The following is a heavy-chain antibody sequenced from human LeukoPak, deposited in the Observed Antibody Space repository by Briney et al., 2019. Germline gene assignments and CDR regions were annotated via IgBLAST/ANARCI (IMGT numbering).Heavy chain of an antibody. V-gene: IGHV1-2*04. D-gene: IGHD1-26*01. CDR3: ARGYSGSYYFDY. CDR2: INPNSGGT. J-gene: IGHJ4*02. Sequence: GASVKVSCKASGYTFTGYYMHWVRQAPGQGGEGMGWINPNSGGTNYAQKFQGWVTMTRDTSISTAYMELSRLRSDDTAVYYCARGYSGSYYFDYWGQGTLVTVSS. CDR1: GYTFTGYY.